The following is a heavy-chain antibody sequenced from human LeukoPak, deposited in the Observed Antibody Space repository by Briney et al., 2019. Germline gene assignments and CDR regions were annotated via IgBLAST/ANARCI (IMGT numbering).Heavy chain of an antibody. CDR3: ARNGDYVPYFDY. J-gene: IGHJ4*02. CDR1: GYTFTSYG. V-gene: IGHV1-18*01. CDR2: IATYNGNT. D-gene: IGHD4-17*01. Sequence: ASVKVSCKASGYTFTSYGISWVRQAPGQGLEWLGWIATYNGNTKYAQKFQGRVTMTTDTSTSTVYMELRSLRSDDTAVYYCARNGDYVPYFDYRGQGTLVTVSS.